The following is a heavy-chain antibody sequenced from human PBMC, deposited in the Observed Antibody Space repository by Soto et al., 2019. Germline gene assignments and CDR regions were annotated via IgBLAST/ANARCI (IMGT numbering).Heavy chain of an antibody. CDR3: ARTSGGYLYYFDY. D-gene: IGHD1-26*01. J-gene: IGHJ4*02. V-gene: IGHV5-51*01. CDR1: GYSFSSYW. CDR2: IDPGDSDT. Sequence: GESLKISCKGSGYSFSSYWITWMRQMPGKDLEWMGRIDPGDSDTRYSPSFKGQVTISVDKSTNTAYLQWSSLKASDTAMYFCARTSGGYLYYFDYWGQGTLVTVSS.